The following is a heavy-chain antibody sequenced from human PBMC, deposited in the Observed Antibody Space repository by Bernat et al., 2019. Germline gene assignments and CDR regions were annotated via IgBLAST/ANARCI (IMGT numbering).Heavy chain of an antibody. V-gene: IGHV3-21*05. Sequence: EVQLVESGGGLVKPGGSLRLSCAASGFTFSSYSMNWVRQAPGKGLEWVSYISGSSSYIYYADSVKGRFTISRDNAKNSLYLRMNSLRVEDTAVYYCAREGMAYCSSTSCPLDYWGQGTPVTVSS. D-gene: IGHD2-2*01. CDR2: ISGSSSYI. CDR3: AREGMAYCSSTSCPLDY. CDR1: GFTFSSYS. J-gene: IGHJ4*02.